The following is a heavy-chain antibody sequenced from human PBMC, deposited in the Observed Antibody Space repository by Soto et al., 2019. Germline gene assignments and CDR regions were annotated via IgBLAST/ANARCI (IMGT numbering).Heavy chain of an antibody. CDR1: GGSIRRSY. D-gene: IGHD3-22*01. CDR3: ARDYSGYNWSDP. V-gene: IGHV4-59*01. Sequence: PSETLSLTCSVSGGSIRRSYWTWLRQPPGKGLEWIGYVYNSGTTDYNPSLKSRVTISVDTSKNEFSLRLTSVTAADTAVYYCARDYSGYNWSDPWGPGTLVTVSS. J-gene: IGHJ5*02. CDR2: VYNSGTT.